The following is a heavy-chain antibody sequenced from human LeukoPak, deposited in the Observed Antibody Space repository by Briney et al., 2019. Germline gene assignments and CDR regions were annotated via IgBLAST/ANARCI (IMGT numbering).Heavy chain of an antibody. CDR2: ISWNSGTI. J-gene: IGHJ4*02. Sequence: PGRSLRLSCAASGFTFDDYAMHWVRQAPGQGLEWVSGISWNSGTIGYADSVKGRFTISRDNAKNSLYLQMNSLRAEDAALYYCARELVCSSSWYYFDYWGQGTLVTVSS. V-gene: IGHV3-9*01. CDR1: GFTFDDYA. CDR3: ARELVCSSSWYYFDY. D-gene: IGHD6-13*01.